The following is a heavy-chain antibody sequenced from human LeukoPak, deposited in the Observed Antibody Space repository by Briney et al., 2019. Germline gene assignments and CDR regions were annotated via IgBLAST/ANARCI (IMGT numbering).Heavy chain of an antibody. V-gene: IGHV3-23*01. CDR3: ARDSTVTKNYYGMDV. CDR2: ISGSGGST. D-gene: IGHD4-17*01. J-gene: IGHJ6*02. CDR1: GFTFSSYA. Sequence: GGSLRLSCAASGFTFSSYAMSWVRQAPGKGLEWVSAISGSGGSTYYADSVKGRFTISRDNSKNTLYLQMNSLRAEDTAVYYCARDSTVTKNYYGMDVWGQGTTVTVSS.